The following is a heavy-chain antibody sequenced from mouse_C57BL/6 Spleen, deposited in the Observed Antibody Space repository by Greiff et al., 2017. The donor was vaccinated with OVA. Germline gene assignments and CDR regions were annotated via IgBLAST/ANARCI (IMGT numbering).Heavy chain of an antibody. V-gene: IGHV5-17*01. CDR2: ISRGSSTI. Sequence: EVKLVEPGGGLVKPGGSLKLSCAASGFTFSDYGMHWVRQAPEQGLEWVAYISRGSSTIYYADTVKGRFTISRDNAKNTLFLQMTSLGSEDTAMYDCARSRLLQGSAWFAYWGQGTLVTVSA. J-gene: IGHJ3*01. D-gene: IGHD2-3*01. CDR1: GFTFSDYG. CDR3: ARSRLLQGSAWFAY.